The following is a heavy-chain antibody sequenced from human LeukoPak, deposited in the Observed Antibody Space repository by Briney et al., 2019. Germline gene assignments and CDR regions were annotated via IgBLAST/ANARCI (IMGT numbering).Heavy chain of an antibody. J-gene: IGHJ4*02. CDR1: GFTFSSYI. Sequence: GGSLRLSCAASGFTFSSYIMNWVRQAPGKGLEWVSFISSSSRYIYYADSLKGRFTISRDNAKNSLYLQMNSLRAEDTAVYYCARDLGYCSGGSCFFDYWGQGTLVTGSS. D-gene: IGHD2-15*01. CDR2: ISSSSRYI. CDR3: ARDLGYCSGGSCFFDY. V-gene: IGHV3-21*01.